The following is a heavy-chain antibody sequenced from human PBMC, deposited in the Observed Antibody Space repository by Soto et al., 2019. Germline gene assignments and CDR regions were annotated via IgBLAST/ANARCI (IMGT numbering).Heavy chain of an antibody. CDR1: VGTFSSDA. CDR2: LIPILGTT. V-gene: IGHV1-69*13. Sequence: ASVKVSCKASVGTFSSDAVSWVRQAPGQGLEWMGGLIPILGTTHYAQKFQGRVTITADESTNTAYMELSSLRSDDTAVYYCARASGYVSGWYHDYWGQGTRVTVSS. J-gene: IGHJ4*02. D-gene: IGHD6-19*01. CDR3: ARASGYVSGWYHDY.